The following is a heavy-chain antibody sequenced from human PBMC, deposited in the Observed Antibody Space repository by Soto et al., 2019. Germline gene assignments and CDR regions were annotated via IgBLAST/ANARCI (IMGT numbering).Heavy chain of an antibody. CDR1: GFTFSSYS. Sequence: EVQLVESGGGLVQPGGSLRLSCAASGFTFSSYSMNWVRQAPGKGLEWVSYISSSSSTIYYADSVKGRFTISRDNAKNSLYLQMNSLRAEDTAVYYCARDLYAYYQPLPLDPWGQGTLVTVSS. CDR3: ARDLYAYYQPLPLDP. CDR2: ISSSSSTI. D-gene: IGHD2-2*01. J-gene: IGHJ5*02. V-gene: IGHV3-48*01.